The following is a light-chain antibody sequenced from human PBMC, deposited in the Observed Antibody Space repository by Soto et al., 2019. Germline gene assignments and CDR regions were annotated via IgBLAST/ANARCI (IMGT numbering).Light chain of an antibody. V-gene: IGLV2-14*01. CDR1: SSDVGGYNY. CDR3: SPYTNSPPLYV. Sequence: QSALTQPASVSGSPGQSITISCTGTSSDVGGYNYVSWYQQHPGKAPKLMIYDVSSRPSGVSNRFSGSKSGNTASLTISGLQAEDEADYYCSPYTNSPPLYVFGPGTKLTAL. J-gene: IGLJ1*01. CDR2: DVS.